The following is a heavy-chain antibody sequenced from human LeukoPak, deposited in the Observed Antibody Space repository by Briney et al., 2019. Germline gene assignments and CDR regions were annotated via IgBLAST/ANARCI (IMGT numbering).Heavy chain of an antibody. CDR1: GFIFSNYV. D-gene: IGHD3-16*02. CDR2: ISGSGGST. J-gene: IGHJ3*02. V-gene: IGHV3-23*01. CDR3: ARLSSFAFDI. Sequence: GGSLRLSCAASGFIFSNYVMSWVRQAPGKGLEWVSSISGSGGSTYHADSVKGRFAISRDNSKNTLYLQMNSLRAEDTAVYYCARLSSFAFDIWGQGTMVTVSS.